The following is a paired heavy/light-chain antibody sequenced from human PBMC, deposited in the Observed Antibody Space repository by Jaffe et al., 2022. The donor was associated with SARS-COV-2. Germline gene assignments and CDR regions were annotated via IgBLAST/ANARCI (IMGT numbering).Heavy chain of an antibody. Sequence: EVQLVESGGDLVQTGGSVRLSCAASGFTFSKSWMSWVRQAPEKGLEWVAHIKEDGSDKYYLDSVKGRFTISRDNAKNSLYLQMNSLRVEDTAVYYCLKPSRNYQDYWGKGTLVTVSS. CDR1: GFTFSKSW. D-gene: IGHD1-7*01. J-gene: IGHJ4*02. CDR2: IKEDGSDK. V-gene: IGHV3-7*03. CDR3: LKPSRNYQDY.
Light chain of an antibody. CDR3: MQETHWPYT. J-gene: IGKJ2*01. V-gene: IGKV2-30*02. CDR1: QSLVHSDGNTY. Sequence: EVVMTQSPLSLPATLGQAASISCRSSQSLVHSDGNTYLSWFHQSPGHSPRRLIYMVSKRDSGVPDRFSGSGSGTESTLKISRVEAEDAGVYFCMQETHWPYTLGQGTKLEIK. CDR2: MVS.